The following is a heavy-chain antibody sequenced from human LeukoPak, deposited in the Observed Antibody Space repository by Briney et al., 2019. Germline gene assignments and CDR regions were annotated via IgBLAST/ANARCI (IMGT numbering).Heavy chain of an antibody. Sequence: GGSLRLSCAASGFTFSSYSMNWVRQAPGKGLEWVSSISSSSSYIYYADSVKGRFTISRDNAKNSLYLQMNSLRAEDTAVYYCARFDDTGMMLDYWGQGTLVTVSS. D-gene: IGHD5-18*01. CDR3: ARFDDTGMMLDY. V-gene: IGHV3-21*01. J-gene: IGHJ4*02. CDR1: GFTFSSYS. CDR2: ISSSSSYI.